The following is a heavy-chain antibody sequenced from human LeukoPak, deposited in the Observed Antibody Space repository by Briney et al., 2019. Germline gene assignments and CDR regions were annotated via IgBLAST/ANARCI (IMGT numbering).Heavy chain of an antibody. Sequence: PGGSLRLSCAASGFAFSNYAMNWVRQAPGKGLGWISGISNSGVATNYADSVKGRFTIFRDNSKNMLYLQMNGLRAEDTAVYYCAKDWNPSPNWFGPWGQGALVIVSS. J-gene: IGHJ5*02. D-gene: IGHD1-1*01. CDR1: GFAFSNYA. CDR3: AKDWNPSPNWFGP. CDR2: ISNSGVAT. V-gene: IGHV3-23*01.